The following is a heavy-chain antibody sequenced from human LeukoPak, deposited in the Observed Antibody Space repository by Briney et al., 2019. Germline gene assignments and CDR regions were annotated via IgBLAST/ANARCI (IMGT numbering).Heavy chain of an antibody. V-gene: IGHV3-30*18. CDR1: GFTFSSYG. CDR2: ISYDGSNK. J-gene: IGHJ3*02. CDR3: AKVLKGDYVFDAFDI. D-gene: IGHD4-17*01. Sequence: PGRSLRLSCAASGFTFSSYGMHWVRQAPGKGLEWVAVISYDGSNKYYADSVKGRFTISRDNSKNTLYLQMNSLRAEDTAVYYCAKVLKGDYVFDAFDIWGQGTMVTVSS.